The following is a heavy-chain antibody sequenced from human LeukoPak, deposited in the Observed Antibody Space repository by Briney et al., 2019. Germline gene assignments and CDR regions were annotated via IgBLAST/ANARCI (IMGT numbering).Heavy chain of an antibody. Sequence: ASVKVSCKASGYTFTGYYMHWVRQAPGQGLEWMGWINPNSGGTNYAQKFQGRVTMTGDTSISTAYMELSRLRSDDTAAYSCARSVGATKFDYWGQGTLVTVSS. CDR3: ARSVGATKFDY. CDR1: GYTFTGYY. D-gene: IGHD1-26*01. CDR2: INPNSGGT. J-gene: IGHJ4*02. V-gene: IGHV1-2*02.